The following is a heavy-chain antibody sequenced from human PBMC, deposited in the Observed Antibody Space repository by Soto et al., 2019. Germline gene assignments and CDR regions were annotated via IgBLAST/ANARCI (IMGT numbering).Heavy chain of an antibody. CDR2: ITNYGGTT. Sequence: PGGSLRLSCSASGFTFSAYTMHWVRQAPGKGLDYISAITNYGGTTYYADSVKGRFTISRDNSKNMLYLEMNSLRTEDTAVYYCVSARGYCPSTSCYRTFDYWGQGTLVTVSS. J-gene: IGHJ4*02. D-gene: IGHD2-2*01. CDR3: VSARGYCPSTSCYRTFDY. CDR1: GFTFSAYT. V-gene: IGHV3-64*04.